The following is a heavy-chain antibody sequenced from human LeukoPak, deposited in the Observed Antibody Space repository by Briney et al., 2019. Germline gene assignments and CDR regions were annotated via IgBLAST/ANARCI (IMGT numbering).Heavy chain of an antibody. V-gene: IGHV4-31*03. Sequence: PSETLSLTCTVSGGSISSGGYSWSWIRQHPGKGLEWIGYIYYSGSTYYNPSLKSRVTISVDTSKNQFSLKLSSVTAADTAVYYCARASSGPPSYYFDYWGQGTLVTVSS. CDR2: IYYSGST. CDR1: GGSISSGGYS. J-gene: IGHJ4*02. CDR3: ARASSGPPSYYFDY. D-gene: IGHD5-12*01.